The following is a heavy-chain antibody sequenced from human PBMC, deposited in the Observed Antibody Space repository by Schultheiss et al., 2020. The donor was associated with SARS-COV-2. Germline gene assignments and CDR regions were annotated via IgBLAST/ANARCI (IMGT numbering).Heavy chain of an antibody. CDR2: IRSSSSYT. V-gene: IGHV3-11*03. J-gene: IGHJ4*02. Sequence: GGSLRLSCAASGFTFSDYYMSWIRQAPGKGLEWVSYIRSSSSYTYYADSVKGRFTISRDNSKNTLYLQMNSLRAEDTAVYYCRMVAAIDYWGQGTLVTVSS. CDR1: GFTFSDYY. D-gene: IGHD2-15*01. CDR3: RMVAAIDY.